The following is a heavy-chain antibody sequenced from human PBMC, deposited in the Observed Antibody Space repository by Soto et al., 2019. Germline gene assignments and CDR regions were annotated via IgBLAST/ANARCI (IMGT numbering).Heavy chain of an antibody. V-gene: IGHV3-11*01. CDR2: ISSSGSTI. Sequence: GGSLRLSCAASGFTFSDYYMSWIRQAPGKGLEWVSYISSSGSTIYYADSVKGRFTISRDNAKNSLYLQMNSLRAEDTAVYYCATGQYYDFWSGYYYYYGMDVWGQGATVTVSS. CDR1: GFTFSDYY. J-gene: IGHJ6*02. CDR3: ATGQYYDFWSGYYYYYGMDV. D-gene: IGHD3-3*01.